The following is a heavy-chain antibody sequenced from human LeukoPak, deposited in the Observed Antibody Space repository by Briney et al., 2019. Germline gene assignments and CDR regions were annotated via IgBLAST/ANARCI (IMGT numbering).Heavy chain of an antibody. Sequence: GGSLRLSCAASGFPFSSYGMHWVRQAPGKGLEWVAFIRYDGSNKYYADSVKGRFTISRDNSKNTLYLQMNSLRAEDTAVYYCAVSVRFERVWHYFNNWGQGTQVTVSS. J-gene: IGHJ4*02. V-gene: IGHV3-30*02. CDR2: IRYDGSNK. CDR3: AVSVRFERVWHYFNN. D-gene: IGHD3-9*01. CDR1: GFPFSSYG.